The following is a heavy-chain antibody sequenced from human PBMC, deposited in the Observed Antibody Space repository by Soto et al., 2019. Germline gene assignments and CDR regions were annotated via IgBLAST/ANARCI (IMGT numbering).Heavy chain of an antibody. CDR2: TGLSGRTT. V-gene: IGHV3-23*01. Sequence: EVQLLESGGGLVQPGGSLRLSCVASGLTFSVSAMTWVRPAPGKGLEWVSTTGLSGRTTYYGDSVKGRLTVSRDNSKNTLDLQMSSLRAEDTAVYYCATVHNTSRSFNFWGRGTLVTVSS. CDR3: ATVHNTSRSFNF. CDR1: GLTFSVSA. J-gene: IGHJ4*02. D-gene: IGHD1-20*01.